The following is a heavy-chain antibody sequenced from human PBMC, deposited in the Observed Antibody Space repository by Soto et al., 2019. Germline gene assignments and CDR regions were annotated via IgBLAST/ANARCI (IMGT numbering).Heavy chain of an antibody. CDR3: ARAIDWFDP. CDR2: LYYTGST. CDR1: GDSISSVAHY. Sequence: SETLSLTCSVSGDSISSVAHYWAWIRQPPGKGLEWIGSLYYTGSTYYNPSLKSRVTMSIDTSKSQFSLKLSSVSAADTAVYYCARAIDWFDPWGLGSLVTVSS. V-gene: IGHV4-39*07. J-gene: IGHJ5*01.